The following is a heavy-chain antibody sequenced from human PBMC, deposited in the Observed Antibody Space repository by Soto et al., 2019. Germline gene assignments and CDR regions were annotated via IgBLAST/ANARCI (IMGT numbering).Heavy chain of an antibody. D-gene: IGHD5-18*01. CDR3: ASQRGYSYGYVLDYYYYGMDV. CDR1: GYTFTSYY. CDR2: INPSGGST. V-gene: IGHV1-46*01. Sequence: ASVKVSCKASGYTFTSYYMHWVRQAPGQGLEWVGIINPSGGSTSYAQKFQGRVTMTRDTSTSTVYMELSSLRSEDTAVYYCASQRGYSYGYVLDYYYYGMDVWGQGTTVTVSS. J-gene: IGHJ6*02.